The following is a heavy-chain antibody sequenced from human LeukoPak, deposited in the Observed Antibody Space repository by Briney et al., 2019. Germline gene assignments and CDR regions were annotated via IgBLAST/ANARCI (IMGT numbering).Heavy chain of an antibody. V-gene: IGHV4-39*01. CDR2: IYYSGST. J-gene: IGHJ4*02. CDR1: GGSISSSSYY. D-gene: IGHD6-13*01. CDR3: ARHIAAAAKAPFDY. Sequence: SETLSLTCTVSGGSISSSSYYWGWSRQPPGKGLDRIGSIYYSGSTYYNPSLKSRVTISVDTSKNQFSLKLSPVTAADTAVYYCARHIAAAAKAPFDYWGEGTLVTVSS.